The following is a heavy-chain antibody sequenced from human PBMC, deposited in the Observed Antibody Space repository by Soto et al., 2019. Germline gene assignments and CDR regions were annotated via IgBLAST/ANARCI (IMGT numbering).Heavy chain of an antibody. J-gene: IGHJ4*02. CDR3: AKDYKDYYGSGSSIDY. D-gene: IGHD3-10*01. CDR2: ISYDGSNK. CDR1: GFTFSSYG. V-gene: IGHV3-30*18. Sequence: QVQLVESGGGVVQPGRSLRLSCAASGFTFSSYGMHWVRQAPGKGLEWVAVISYDGSNKYYADSVKGRFTISRDNSKNTLYLQMNSLRAEDTAVYYCAKDYKDYYGSGSSIDYWGQGTLVTVSS.